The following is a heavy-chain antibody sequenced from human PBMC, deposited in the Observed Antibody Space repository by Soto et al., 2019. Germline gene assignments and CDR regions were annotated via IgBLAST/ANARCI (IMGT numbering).Heavy chain of an antibody. Sequence: GGSLRLSCAASGFIFSNAWMSWVRQAPGKGLEWVGRIKSITDGGTVDYAAPVKGRFTISRDGSENTLSLQMNSLKTEDTAVYFCTTELRWEIQYINYWGQGTPVTGSS. CDR3: TTELRWEIQYINY. J-gene: IGHJ4*02. CDR2: IKSITDGGTV. V-gene: IGHV3-15*01. CDR1: GFIFSNAW. D-gene: IGHD1-26*01.